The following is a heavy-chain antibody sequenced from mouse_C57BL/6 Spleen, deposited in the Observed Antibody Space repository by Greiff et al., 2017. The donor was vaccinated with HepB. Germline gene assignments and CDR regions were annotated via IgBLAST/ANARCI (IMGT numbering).Heavy chain of an antibody. CDR1: GFTFSDYG. D-gene: IGHD4-1*01. J-gene: IGHJ4*01. Sequence: EVMLVESGGGLVKPGGSLKLSCAASGFTFSDYGMHWVRQAPEKGLEWVAYISSGSSTIYYADTVKGRFTISRDNAKNTLFLQMTSLRSEDTAMYYCARLTGTSYAMDYWGQGASVTVSS. V-gene: IGHV5-17*01. CDR2: ISSGSSTI. CDR3: ARLTGTSYAMDY.